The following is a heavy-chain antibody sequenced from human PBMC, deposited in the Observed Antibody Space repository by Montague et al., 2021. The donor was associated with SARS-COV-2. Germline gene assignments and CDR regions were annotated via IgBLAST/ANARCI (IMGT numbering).Heavy chain of an antibody. V-gene: IGHV4-39*01. Sequence: SETLSLTCTVSAGSISSTTYYLAWIRQPPGRGLEWIGCLYYRGSTYYNPSLKSRVFISVDTTKKQLSLTLTSVTAADTAVYYCATQEDPSGWIPGPFGFWGQGTLPSVSS. CDR3: ATQEDPSGWIPGPFGF. D-gene: IGHD6-19*01. J-gene: IGHJ4*02. CDR2: LYYRGST. CDR1: AGSISSTTYY.